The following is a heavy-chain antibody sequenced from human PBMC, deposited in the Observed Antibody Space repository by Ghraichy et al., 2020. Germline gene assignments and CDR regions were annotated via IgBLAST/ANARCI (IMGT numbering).Heavy chain of an antibody. CDR3: ARVAARPGEDFDY. CDR2: INHSGST. J-gene: IGHJ4*02. D-gene: IGHD6-6*01. V-gene: IGHV4-34*01. Sequence: SETLSLTCAVYGGSFSGYYWSWIRQPPGKGLEWIGEINHSGSTNYNPSLKSRVTISVDTSKNQFSLKLSSVTAADTAVYYCARVAARPGEDFDYWGQGTLVTVSS. CDR1: GGSFSGYY.